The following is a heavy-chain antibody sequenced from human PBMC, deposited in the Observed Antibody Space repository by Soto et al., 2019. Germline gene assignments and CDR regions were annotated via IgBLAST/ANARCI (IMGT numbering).Heavy chain of an antibody. CDR2: IPYDGRNN. J-gene: IGHJ5*02. D-gene: IGHD3-10*01. Sequence: QVQLVESGGGVVQPGRSLRLSCAASGFTFNGYGMHWVRQAPGKGLEWVAVIPYDGRNNYYADSVKGRFTISRDNSKNSLELQMNRLRPEDTAVYHWAEDGRCHISGSYDNGFDAWGQGTLVTVS. CDR3: AEDGRCHISGSYDNGFDA. V-gene: IGHV3-30*18. CDR1: GFTFNGYG.